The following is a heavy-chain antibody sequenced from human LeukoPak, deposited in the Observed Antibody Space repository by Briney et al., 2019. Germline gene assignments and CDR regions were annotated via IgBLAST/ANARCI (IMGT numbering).Heavy chain of an antibody. D-gene: IGHD5-12*01. Sequence: GGSLRLSCAASGFTFSSYDMHWVRHATGKGLEWVSAIRTAGDTYYPGSVKGRFTISRENAKNSLYLQMNSLRAGDTAVYYCARDASGGLLDYWGQGTLVTVSS. J-gene: IGHJ4*02. CDR2: IRTAGDT. CDR1: GFTFSSYD. V-gene: IGHV3-13*01. CDR3: ARDASGGLLDY.